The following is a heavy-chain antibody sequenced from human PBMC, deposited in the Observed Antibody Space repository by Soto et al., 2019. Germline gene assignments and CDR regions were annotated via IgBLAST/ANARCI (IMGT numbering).Heavy chain of an antibody. Sequence: EVQLLESGGGVVQPGRSLRLSCAAAGFTFNNYALNWVHQAPGKGLEWVSSISGTGGSTFYAGSAKGRFTISRDNSKNTLFLQMTSLRAEDTAVYYCGKGNSKWGTGDAFDIWGQGTMVTVSS. CDR3: GKGNSKWGTGDAFDI. J-gene: IGHJ3*02. CDR2: ISGTGGST. D-gene: IGHD7-27*01. CDR1: GFTFNNYA. V-gene: IGHV3-23*01.